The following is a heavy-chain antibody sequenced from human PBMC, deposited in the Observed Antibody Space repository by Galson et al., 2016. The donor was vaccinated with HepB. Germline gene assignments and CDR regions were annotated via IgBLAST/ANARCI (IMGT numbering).Heavy chain of an antibody. CDR2: FNFSGST. CDR3: ARGFTLVQGTSPAGWFDP. Sequence: TLSLTCTVSGGSINSGAYSWTWIRQHPVKGLEWIGYFNFSGSTYYNPSLESRVTISVDPSKDQFSLTLRTVTAADTAVYYCARGFTLVQGTSPAGWFDPWGQGTLVTVSS. CDR1: GGSINSGAYS. V-gene: IGHV4-31*03. D-gene: IGHD3-10*01. J-gene: IGHJ5*02.